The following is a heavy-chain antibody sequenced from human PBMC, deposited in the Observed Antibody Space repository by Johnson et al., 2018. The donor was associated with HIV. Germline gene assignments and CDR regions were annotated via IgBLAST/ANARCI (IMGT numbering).Heavy chain of an antibody. D-gene: IGHD6-13*01. Sequence: QVQLVESGGGVVQPGTSLRLSCAASGFTFSTYAMFWVRQAPGKGLEWVAVISHDGSNKYYGDSVKGRFTISRDNSKNTLYLQMISLRAEDTAVYYCAKDREAWYISRWSPTDAFDIWGQGTMVTVSS. CDR2: ISHDGSNK. J-gene: IGHJ3*02. CDR1: GFTFSTYA. CDR3: AKDREAWYISRWSPTDAFDI. V-gene: IGHV3-30-3*01.